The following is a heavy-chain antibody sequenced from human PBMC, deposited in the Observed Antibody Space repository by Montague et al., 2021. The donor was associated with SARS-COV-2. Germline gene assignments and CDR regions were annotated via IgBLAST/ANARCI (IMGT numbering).Heavy chain of an antibody. D-gene: IGHD3-9*01. Sequence: PALGKPTQTLTLTCTFSGSSLSTSGMCVSWIRQPPGKALEWLARIDWDDDKYYSTSLKTRLTISKDTSKNQVVLTMTNMDPVGTATYYCARRTYDILTGYDYGMDVWGQGTTVTVFS. CDR3: ARRTYDILTGYDYGMDV. CDR2: IDWDDDK. CDR1: GSSLSTSGMC. V-gene: IGHV2-70*11. J-gene: IGHJ6*02.